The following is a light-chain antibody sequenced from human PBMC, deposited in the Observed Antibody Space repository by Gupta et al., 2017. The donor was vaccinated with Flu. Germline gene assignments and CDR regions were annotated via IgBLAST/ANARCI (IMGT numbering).Light chain of an antibody. CDR2: GAS. Sequence: ASLSGSPGENTTPSCRTRKGIRQLVDWDQQKPGQAPRLLIDGASTRDRRFPGRCSGRGAGKEFTLTISSRQHEDFAVYYCQQKNCCPVTFGQGTKVEIK. V-gene: IGKV3-15*01. J-gene: IGKJ2*01. CDR1: KGIRQL. CDR3: QQKNCCPVT.